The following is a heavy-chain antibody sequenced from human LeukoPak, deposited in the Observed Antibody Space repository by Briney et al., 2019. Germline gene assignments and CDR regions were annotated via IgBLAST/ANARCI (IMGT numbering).Heavy chain of an antibody. V-gene: IGHV4-59*01. CDR1: GGSISSYY. J-gene: IGHJ4*02. D-gene: IGHD3-10*01. CDR3: ARTDYYGNQDFDY. CDR2: IYYSGST. Sequence: SETLSLTCTVSGGSISSYYWSWIRQPPGKGLEWIGYIYYSGSTNYNPSLKSRVTISVDTSKNQFSLKLSSVTAADTAVYYCARTDYYGNQDFDYWGQGTLVTVSS.